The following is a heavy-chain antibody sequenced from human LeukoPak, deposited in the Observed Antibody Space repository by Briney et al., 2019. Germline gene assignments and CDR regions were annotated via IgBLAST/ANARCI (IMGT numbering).Heavy chain of an antibody. CDR1: GYTFNSYY. D-gene: IGHD6-6*01. CDR2: INPSGGTT. Sequence: ASVKVSFKTSGYTFNSYYMHWVRQAPGQGLEWMGIINPSGGTTSDAQRFQGRVTMTRDMSTSTVYMELGSLRSEDTAVYDCARGYSSSYRIDYWGQGTLVTVSS. CDR3: ARGYSSSYRIDY. J-gene: IGHJ4*02. V-gene: IGHV1-46*02.